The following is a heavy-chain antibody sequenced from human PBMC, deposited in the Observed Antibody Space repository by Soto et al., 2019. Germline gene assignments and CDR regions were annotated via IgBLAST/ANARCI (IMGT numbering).Heavy chain of an antibody. V-gene: IGHV3-23*01. CDR2: LRGSSGAV. CDR3: AKTQLERGDWYFDL. Sequence: EVQLLESGGGLVQPGGSLRLSCTASEFTYTNYGMTWVRQAPGKGLEWVSALRGSSGAVQYAESVKGRLTIARDNTQNTLCLQRNSRRAEDTAIYYGAKTQLERGDWYFDLWGRGTLVTVSS. J-gene: IGHJ2*01. CDR1: EFTYTNYG. D-gene: IGHD1-1*01.